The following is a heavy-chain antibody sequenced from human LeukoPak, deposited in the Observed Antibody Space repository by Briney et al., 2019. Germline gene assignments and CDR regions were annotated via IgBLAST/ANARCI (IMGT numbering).Heavy chain of an antibody. D-gene: IGHD2-2*02. J-gene: IGHJ3*02. CDR1: GFTFSSYE. CDR2: ISSSGSTI. Sequence: GGSLRLSCAASGFTFSSYEMNWVRQAPGKGLEWVSYISSSGSTIYYADSVKGRFTISRDNAKNSLYLQMNSLRAEDTALYYCARRDIVVVPAAIIGAFDIWGQGTMVTVSS. CDR3: ARRDIVVVPAAIIGAFDI. V-gene: IGHV3-48*03.